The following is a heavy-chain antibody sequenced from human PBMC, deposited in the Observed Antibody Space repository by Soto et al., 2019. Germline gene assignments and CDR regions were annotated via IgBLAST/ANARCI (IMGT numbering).Heavy chain of an antibody. J-gene: IGHJ6*02. V-gene: IGHV5-51*01. CDR1: GYSFTSYW. Sequence: PGESLKISCKGSGYSFTSYWIGWVRQMSGKGLEWMGIIYPGDSDTRYSPSFQGQVTISADKSISTAYLQWSSLKASDTAMYYCARLEYDFWSGYYTNYYYGMDVWGQGTTVTVSS. D-gene: IGHD3-3*01. CDR3: ARLEYDFWSGYYTNYYYGMDV. CDR2: IYPGDSDT.